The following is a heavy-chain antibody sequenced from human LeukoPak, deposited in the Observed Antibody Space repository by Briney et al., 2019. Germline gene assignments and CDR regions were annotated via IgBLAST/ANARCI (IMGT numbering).Heavy chain of an antibody. Sequence: GESLKISCKGSGYSFTSYWIAWVRQMPGKGLGWMGIIYPAASDTRYSPSFQGQVTTSADKSISTAYLQWSSLKASDTAMYYCARHSDWRFVYWGQGTLVTVSS. D-gene: IGHD3-9*01. V-gene: IGHV5-51*01. CDR2: IYPAASDT. CDR1: GYSFTSYW. CDR3: ARHSDWRFVY. J-gene: IGHJ4*02.